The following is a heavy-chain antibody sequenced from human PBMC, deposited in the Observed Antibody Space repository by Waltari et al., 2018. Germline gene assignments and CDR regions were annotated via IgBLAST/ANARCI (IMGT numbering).Heavy chain of an antibody. CDR3: AIADITTVTYFDY. D-gene: IGHD4-17*01. CDR2: IYYSGRT. CDR1: RGSHSSVGYD. J-gene: IGHJ4*01. Sequence: QVQLPESGTGRVTPCQPLALTFTLPRGSHSSVGYDLSWIRQHPWKGLEGMGYIYYSGRTYYNPSLKSRVTISVDTSKNQFSLKLSSVTAAETAEYYCAIADITTVTYFDYGGKEPWSPSPQ. V-gene: IGHV4-31*03.